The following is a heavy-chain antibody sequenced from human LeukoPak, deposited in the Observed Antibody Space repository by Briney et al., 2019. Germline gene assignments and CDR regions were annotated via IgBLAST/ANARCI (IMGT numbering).Heavy chain of an antibody. CDR2: IYYSGST. Sequence: SETLSLTCTVSGGSISSYYWSWIRQPPGKGLEWIGYIYYSGSTNYNPSLKSRVTISVDTSKNQFSLKLSSATAADTAVYYCARETPLRYFDPWGQGTLVTVSS. CDR1: GGSISSYY. J-gene: IGHJ4*02. CDR3: ARETPLRYFDP. V-gene: IGHV4-59*12. D-gene: IGHD3-9*01.